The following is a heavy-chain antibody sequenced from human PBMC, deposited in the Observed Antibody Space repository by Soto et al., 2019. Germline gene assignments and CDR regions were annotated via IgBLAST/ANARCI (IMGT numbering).Heavy chain of an antibody. D-gene: IGHD1-26*01. V-gene: IGHV2-5*02. Sequence: QGTLKESGTTLVKPTQTLTLTCTFSGFSLTTDRVGVGWIRQPPGEALEWLAVIYWDDSKTYRPSLESRLTITKDTSKNQVALTMTNMDSLDTATYYCAHAYGGRSLYWGQGTLVTVSS. CDR3: AHAYGGRSLY. CDR2: IYWDDSK. J-gene: IGHJ4*02. CDR1: GFSLTTDRVG.